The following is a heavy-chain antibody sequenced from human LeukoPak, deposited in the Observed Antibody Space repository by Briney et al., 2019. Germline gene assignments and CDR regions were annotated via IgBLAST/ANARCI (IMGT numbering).Heavy chain of an antibody. J-gene: IGHJ4*02. CDR1: GGSISSADYY. CDR3: ASIVVVTAAIDY. Sequence: SQTLSLTSAVSGGSISSADYYWSWIRQSPGKGLEWIGFIYYSGSTYYNPSLKSRVTISVDTSKNQFSLKLRSVTAADTAVYYCASIVVVTAAIDYWGQGTLVTVSS. V-gene: IGHV4-30-4*01. CDR2: IYYSGST. D-gene: IGHD2-21*02.